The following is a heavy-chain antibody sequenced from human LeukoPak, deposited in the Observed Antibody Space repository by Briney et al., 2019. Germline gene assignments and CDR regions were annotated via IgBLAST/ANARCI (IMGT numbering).Heavy chain of an antibody. V-gene: IGHV1-46*01. CDR1: GYTFTSYY. D-gene: IGHD4-23*01. J-gene: IGHJ5*02. Sequence: ASPKDSSKASGYTFTSYYMHWGRHAPGQGLEWMGLINPSGGSTSYAQKFQGRVTMTRDMSTSTVSMELSSLRSEDTAVYYCARDNSVEDTAWWFDPWGQGTLVTVSS. CDR3: ARDNSVEDTAWWFDP. CDR2: INPSGGST.